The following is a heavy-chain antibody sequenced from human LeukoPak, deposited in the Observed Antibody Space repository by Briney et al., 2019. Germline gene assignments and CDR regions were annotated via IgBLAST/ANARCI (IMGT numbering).Heavy chain of an antibody. D-gene: IGHD2-15*01. CDR3: ARGLGYCSGGSCYFPYYFDY. CDR1: GGSISSGDYY. V-gene: IGHV4-30-4*08. Sequence: SQTLSLTCTVSGGSISSGDYYWSWIRQPPGKGLEWIGYTYYSGSTYYNPSLKSRVTISVDTSKNQFSLKLSSVTAADTAVYYCARGLGYCSGGSCYFPYYFDYWGQGTLVTVSS. J-gene: IGHJ4*02. CDR2: TYYSGST.